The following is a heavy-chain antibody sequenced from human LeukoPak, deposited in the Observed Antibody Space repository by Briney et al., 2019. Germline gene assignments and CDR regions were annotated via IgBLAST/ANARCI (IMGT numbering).Heavy chain of an antibody. CDR1: GYTFTGYY. J-gene: IGHJ4*02. CDR3: ARAGSDWGPFFDY. CDR2: INPNSGGT. D-gene: IGHD7-27*01. V-gene: IGHV1-2*02. Sequence: GASVKLSCKASGYTFTGYYMHWVRQAPGQGLEWMGWINPNSGGTNYAQKFQGRVTMTRDTSISTAYMELRRLRSDDTAVYYCARAGSDWGPFFDYWGQGTLVTVSS.